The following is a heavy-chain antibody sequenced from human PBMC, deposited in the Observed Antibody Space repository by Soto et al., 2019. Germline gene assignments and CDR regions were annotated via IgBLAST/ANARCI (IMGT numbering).Heavy chain of an antibody. CDR1: GGSISSGGYY. CDR3: ARFYMVRGVMGAFDI. J-gene: IGHJ3*02. V-gene: IGHV4-31*03. D-gene: IGHD3-10*01. CDR2: IYYIGST. Sequence: QVQLQESGPGLVKPSQTLSLTCTVSGGSISSGGYYWSWIRQHPGKGLEWIGYIYYIGSTYYNPYLKSRVSISVDTSKNQFSLKLSSVTAADTAVYYCARFYMVRGVMGAFDIWGQGTMVTVSS.